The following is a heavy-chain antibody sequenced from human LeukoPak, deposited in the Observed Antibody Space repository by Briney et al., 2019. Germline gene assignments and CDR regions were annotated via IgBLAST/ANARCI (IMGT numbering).Heavy chain of an antibody. D-gene: IGHD3-10*01. CDR3: ARELNYYGSGSYYGEGAFDI. CDR1: GYTFTSYA. J-gene: IGHJ3*02. V-gene: IGHV1-3*01. CDR2: INAGNGNT. Sequence: ASVKVSCKASGYTFTSYAMHWVRQAPGQRLEWMGWINAGNGNTKYSQKFQGRVTITRDTSASTAYMETSSLRSEDTAVYYCARELNYYGSGSYYGEGAFDIWGQGTMVTVSS.